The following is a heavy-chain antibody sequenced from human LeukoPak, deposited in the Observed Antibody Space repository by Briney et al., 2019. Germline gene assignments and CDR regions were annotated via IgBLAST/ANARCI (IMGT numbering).Heavy chain of an antibody. CDR1: GYTFTSYY. CDR3: ARATSIVVVQAAMNI. V-gene: IGHV1-46*01. Sequence: ASVKVSCKASGYTFTSYYMHWVRQAPGQGLEWMGIINPSGGSTSYAQKFQGRVTMTRDTSTSTVYMELSSLRSEDTAVYYCARATSIVVVQAAMNIWGQGTLVTVSS. CDR2: INPSGGST. J-gene: IGHJ4*02. D-gene: IGHD2-2*01.